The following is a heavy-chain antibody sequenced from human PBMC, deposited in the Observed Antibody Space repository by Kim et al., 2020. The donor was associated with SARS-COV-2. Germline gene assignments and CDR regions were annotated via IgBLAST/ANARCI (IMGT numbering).Heavy chain of an antibody. Sequence: SETLSLTCAVYGGSFSGYYWSWIRQPPGKGLEWIGEINHSGSTNYNPSLKSRVTISVDTSKNQFSLKLSSVTAADTAVYYCARGRQQWLVLHFDYWGQGTLVTVSS. CDR3: ARGRQQWLVLHFDY. V-gene: IGHV4-34*01. J-gene: IGHJ4*02. CDR2: INHSGST. CDR1: GGSFSGYY. D-gene: IGHD6-19*01.